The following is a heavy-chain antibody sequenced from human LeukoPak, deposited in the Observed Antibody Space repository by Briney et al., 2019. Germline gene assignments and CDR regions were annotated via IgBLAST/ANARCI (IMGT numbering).Heavy chain of an antibody. Sequence: SETLSHTCTVSGGSISSYYWSWIRQPPGKGLEWIGYIYYSGSTNYNPSLKSRVTISVDTSKNQFSLKLSSVTAADTAVYYCARTPPKVGFDYWGQGTLVTVSS. J-gene: IGHJ4*02. CDR3: ARTPPKVGFDY. CDR2: IYYSGST. CDR1: GGSISSYY. D-gene: IGHD1-14*01. V-gene: IGHV4-59*08.